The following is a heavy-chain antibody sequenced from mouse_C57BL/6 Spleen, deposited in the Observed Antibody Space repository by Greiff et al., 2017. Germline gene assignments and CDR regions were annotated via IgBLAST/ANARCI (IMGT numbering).Heavy chain of an antibody. CDR3: ARHEDEGFAY. CDR2: ISSGGSYT. CDR1: GFTFSSYG. Sequence: EVKLVESGGDLVKPGGSLKLSCAASGFTFSSYGMSWVRQTPDKRLEWVATISSGGSYTYYPDSVKGRFTISRDNAKNTLYLQMSSLKSEDTAMYYCARHEDEGFAYWGQGTLVTVSA. J-gene: IGHJ3*01. V-gene: IGHV5-6*01.